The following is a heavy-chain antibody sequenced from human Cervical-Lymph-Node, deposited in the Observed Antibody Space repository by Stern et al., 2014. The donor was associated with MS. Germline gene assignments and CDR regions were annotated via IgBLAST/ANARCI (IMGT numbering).Heavy chain of an antibody. CDR3: ARLRGYNVLTGYLDY. V-gene: IGHV1-46*01. J-gene: IGHJ4*02. D-gene: IGHD3-9*01. CDR2: INPSGDST. CDR1: GYTFTNYY. Sequence: QVQLVQSGAEVKKPGASVKISCKASGYTFTNYYMHWVRQAPGQGLEWMGIINPSGDSTSYAQKFEGRFTMTKDTSTSTVNMELSSLTSGDTAVYYCARLRGYNVLTGYLDYWGQGTLVTVSS.